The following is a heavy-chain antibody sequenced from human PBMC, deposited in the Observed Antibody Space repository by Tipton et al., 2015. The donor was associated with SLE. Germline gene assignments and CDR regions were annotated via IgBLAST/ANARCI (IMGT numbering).Heavy chain of an antibody. Sequence: SLRLSCAASGFTFSASAINWVRQAPGMGLEWVTSITGNSAYIYYTDSVKGRFTISRDNARNSVYLQMNSLRAEDTAVYYCARSTYMDVWGKGTTVTVSS. V-gene: IGHV3-21*01. J-gene: IGHJ6*03. CDR3: ARSTYMDV. CDR1: GFTFSASA. CDR2: ITGNSAYI.